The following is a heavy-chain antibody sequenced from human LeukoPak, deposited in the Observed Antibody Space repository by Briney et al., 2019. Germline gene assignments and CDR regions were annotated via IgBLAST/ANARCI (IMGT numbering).Heavy chain of an antibody. J-gene: IGHJ6*03. CDR1: GFTFSSYG. CDR3: AIVDYYYMDV. V-gene: IGHV3-30*03. D-gene: IGHD3-16*02. Sequence: GGSLRLSCAASGFTFSSYGMHWVRQAPGKGLEWVAVISYGGSNKYYADSVKGRFTISRDNSKNTLYLQMNSLRAEDTAVYYCAIVDYYYMDVWGKGTTVTVSS. CDR2: ISYGGSNK.